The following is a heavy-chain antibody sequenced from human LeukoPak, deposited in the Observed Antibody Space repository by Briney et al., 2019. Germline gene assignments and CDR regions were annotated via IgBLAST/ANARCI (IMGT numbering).Heavy chain of an antibody. CDR1: GFTFNDYY. CDR2: ISGSDSFT. J-gene: IGHJ4*02. D-gene: IGHD3-16*01. V-gene: IGHV3-11*06. Sequence: PGGSLRLSCAASGFTFNDYYMSWIRQAPGKGLEWISYISGSDSFTNYADSVRGRFTISRDNAKNSLYLQMNSLRDEDTAAYYCARVGGGLSGFDYWGQGTLVTVSS. CDR3: ARVGGGLSGFDY.